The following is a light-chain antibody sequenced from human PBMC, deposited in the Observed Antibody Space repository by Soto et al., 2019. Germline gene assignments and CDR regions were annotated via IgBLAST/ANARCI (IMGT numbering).Light chain of an antibody. CDR1: SSDIGGYNY. CDR3: SSYTDSSTVV. V-gene: IGLV2-14*01. Sequence: QSVLTQPASVSGSPGRSITISCTGTSSDIGGYNYVSWYQHYPGKAPKLMIYEVSNRPSGVSNRFSGSKSANTASLTISGLQADDEADYYCSSYTDSSTVVFGGGTKVTVL. CDR2: EVS. J-gene: IGLJ2*01.